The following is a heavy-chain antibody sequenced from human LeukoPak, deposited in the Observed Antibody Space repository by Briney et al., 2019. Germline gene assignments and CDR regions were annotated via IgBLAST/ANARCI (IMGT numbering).Heavy chain of an antibody. Sequence: SETLSLTCTVSRGSISSGGYYWSWIRQHPGKGLEWIGYIYYSGSTYYNPSLKSRVTISVDTSKNQFSLKLTSVTAADTAVYYCAREGGPYRPLDYSGQGTLVTVSS. CDR3: AREGGPYRPLDY. CDR2: IYYSGST. V-gene: IGHV4-31*03. J-gene: IGHJ4*02. CDR1: RGSISSGGYY.